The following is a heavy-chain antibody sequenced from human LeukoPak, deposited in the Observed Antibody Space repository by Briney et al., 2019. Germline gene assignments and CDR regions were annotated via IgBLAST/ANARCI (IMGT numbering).Heavy chain of an antibody. J-gene: IGHJ4*02. D-gene: IGHD6-13*01. V-gene: IGHV3-43D*03. CDR1: GFTFDDYA. Sequence: GGSLRLPCAASGFTFDDYAMHWVRQAPGKGLEWVSLISWDGGSTYYADSVKGRFTISRDNSKNSLYLQMNSLRAEDTALYYCAKDIRGSTSWYGLDYWGQGTLVTVSS. CDR3: AKDIRGSTSWYGLDY. CDR2: ISWDGGST.